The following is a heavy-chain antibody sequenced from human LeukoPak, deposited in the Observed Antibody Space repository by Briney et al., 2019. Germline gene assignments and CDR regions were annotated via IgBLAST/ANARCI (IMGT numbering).Heavy chain of an antibody. CDR3: ARGPAVGVVATRMAFDY. Sequence: SGTLSLTCAVSSGSIFSSNWWSWVRQPPGKGLEWIGQIFHSGSTTYSPSLKSRVTISVDTSKNQFSLKLSSVTAADTAVYYCARGPAVGVVATRMAFDYWGQGTLVPVSS. V-gene: IGHV4-4*02. D-gene: IGHD5-12*01. CDR2: IFHSGST. J-gene: IGHJ4*02. CDR1: SGSIFSSNW.